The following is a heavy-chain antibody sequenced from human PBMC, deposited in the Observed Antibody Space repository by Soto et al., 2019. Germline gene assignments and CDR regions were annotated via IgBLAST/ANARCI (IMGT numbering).Heavy chain of an antibody. Sequence: GGSLRLSCAASGFTFSDYYMSWIRQAPGKGLEWVSYISSSGSTIYYADSVKGRFTISRDNAKNSLYLQMNSLRAEDTAVYYCARLSRLGYYSSTSCLRLDPWGQGTLVTSPQ. CDR3: ARLSRLGYYSSTSCLRLDP. V-gene: IGHV3-11*01. CDR2: ISSSGSTI. D-gene: IGHD2-2*01. CDR1: GFTFSDYY. J-gene: IGHJ5*02.